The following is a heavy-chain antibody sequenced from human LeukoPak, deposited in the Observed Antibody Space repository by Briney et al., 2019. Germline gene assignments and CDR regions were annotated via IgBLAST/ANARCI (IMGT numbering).Heavy chain of an antibody. D-gene: IGHD7-27*01. Sequence: QTGGSLRLSCAASGFTFSSYWMSWVRQAPGRGLEWVANIKQDGSEKYYVDSIKGRFTISRDNAKNSLFLQMDSLRAEDTALYYCASWGTRIAEYFQHWGQGALVTVSS. CDR3: ASWGTRIAEYFQH. V-gene: IGHV3-7*01. CDR2: IKQDGSEK. J-gene: IGHJ1*01. CDR1: GFTFSSYW.